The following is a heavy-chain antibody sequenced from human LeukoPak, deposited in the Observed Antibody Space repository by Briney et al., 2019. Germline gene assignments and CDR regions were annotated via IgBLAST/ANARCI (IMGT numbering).Heavy chain of an antibody. CDR3: ARDHLITMVRGAPDY. V-gene: IGHV1-18*01. D-gene: IGHD3-10*01. J-gene: IGHJ4*02. CDR2: ISAYNGNT. CDR1: GYTFTSYG. Sequence: GASVKISCKASGYTFTSYGISWVRQAPGQGLEWVGWISAYNGNTNYAQKLQGRVTMTTDTSTSTAYMELRSLRSDDTAVYYCARDHLITMVRGAPDYWGQGTLVTVSS.